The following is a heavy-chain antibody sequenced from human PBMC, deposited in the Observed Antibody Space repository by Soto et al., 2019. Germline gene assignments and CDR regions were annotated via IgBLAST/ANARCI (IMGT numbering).Heavy chain of an antibody. CDR1: GFTFRSFT. J-gene: IGHJ5*02. CDR3: TRDASRDSSARGWFDP. Sequence: PVGSLRLSCAAYGFTFRSFTMNWVRQAPGKGLEWVSTISSNSAYIYYTDALRGRFTISRDNAKNSLHLQMNSLRAEDTAVYYCTRDASRDSSARGWFDPWGPGTRVTLSP. CDR2: ISSNSAYI. V-gene: IGHV3-21*01. D-gene: IGHD6-13*01.